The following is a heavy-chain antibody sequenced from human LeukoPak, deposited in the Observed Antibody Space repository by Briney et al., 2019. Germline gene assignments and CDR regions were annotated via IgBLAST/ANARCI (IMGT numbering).Heavy chain of an antibody. CDR1: GGSISNYY. V-gene: IGHV4-59*01. D-gene: IGHD3-9*01. Sequence: SETLSLTCTVSGGSISNYYWSWIRQPPGKGLEWIGYIYYSGSTNYNPSLKSRVTISVDTSKNQFSLKLSSVTAADTAVYYCARALLTDYYYYGVDVWGQGTTVTVSS. J-gene: IGHJ6*02. CDR2: IYYSGST. CDR3: ARALLTDYYYYGVDV.